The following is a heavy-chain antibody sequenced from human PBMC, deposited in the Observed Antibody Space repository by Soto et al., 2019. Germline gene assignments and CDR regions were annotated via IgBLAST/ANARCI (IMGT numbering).Heavy chain of an antibody. D-gene: IGHD3-9*01. Sequence: GGSLRLSCAASGFTFSSYGMSWVRQAPGKGLEWVSAISGSGGSTYYADSVKGRFTISRDNSKNTLYLQMNSLRAEDTAVYYCAKLATYYDILTGYSPHYYYYYMDVWGKGTTVTAP. CDR3: AKLATYYDILTGYSPHYYYYYMDV. V-gene: IGHV3-23*01. CDR1: GFTFSSYG. J-gene: IGHJ6*03. CDR2: ISGSGGST.